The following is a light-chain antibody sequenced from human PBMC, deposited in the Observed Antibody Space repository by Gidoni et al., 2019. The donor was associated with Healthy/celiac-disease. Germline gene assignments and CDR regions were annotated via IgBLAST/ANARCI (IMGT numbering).Light chain of an antibody. Sequence: AIQLTQSPSSLSASVGDRVPITCRASQGISSALAWYQQKPGKAPKLLIYDASSLESGVPSRFSGSGSGTDFTLTISSLQPEDFATYYCQQFNSYRITFGQGTRLEIK. J-gene: IGKJ5*01. CDR3: QQFNSYRIT. CDR2: DAS. V-gene: IGKV1-13*02. CDR1: QGISSA.